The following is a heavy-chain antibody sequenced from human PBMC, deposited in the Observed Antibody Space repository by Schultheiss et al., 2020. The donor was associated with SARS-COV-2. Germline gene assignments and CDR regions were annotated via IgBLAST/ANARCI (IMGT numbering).Heavy chain of an antibody. Sequence: GESLKISCAASGFTFSSYAMSWVRQAPGKGLEWVSAISGSGSTIYYADSVKGRFTISRDNAKNSLYLQMNSLRAEDTAVYYCARDLSGTEPWGQGTLVTVSS. CDR3: ARDLSGTEP. CDR2: ISGSGSTI. J-gene: IGHJ5*02. CDR1: GFTFSSYA. V-gene: IGHV3-23*01.